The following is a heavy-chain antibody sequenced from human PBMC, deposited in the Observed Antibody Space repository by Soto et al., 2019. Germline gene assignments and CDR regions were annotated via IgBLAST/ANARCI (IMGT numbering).Heavy chain of an antibody. D-gene: IGHD5-12*01. J-gene: IGHJ4*02. Sequence: QVQLVQSGAEVKKPGSSVKVSCKASGGTFSSYTISWVRQAPGQGLEWMGRIIPILGIANYAQKFQGRVTITADKSTGTAYVDLSSLRSEDTAVYYCARGPATRWLQSSWGQGTLVTVSS. CDR3: ARGPATRWLQSS. CDR1: GGTFSSYT. CDR2: IIPILGIA. V-gene: IGHV1-69*02.